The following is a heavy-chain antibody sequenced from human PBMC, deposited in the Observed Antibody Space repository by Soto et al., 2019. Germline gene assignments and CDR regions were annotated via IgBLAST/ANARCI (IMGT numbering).Heavy chain of an antibody. V-gene: IGHV5-51*03. D-gene: IGHD6-13*01. CDR3: ERPSSSWYNFDYYGMDV. CDR1: GYSFTSYW. Sequence: EVQLVQSGAEVKKPGESLKICCKGTGYSFTSYWIGWVRQMPGKGLEWMGIIYPGDSDTRYSPSFQGQVTISADKSISTAYLQWSSLKASDTAMYYCERPSSSWYNFDYYGMDVWGQGTTVTVSS. J-gene: IGHJ6*02. CDR2: IYPGDSDT.